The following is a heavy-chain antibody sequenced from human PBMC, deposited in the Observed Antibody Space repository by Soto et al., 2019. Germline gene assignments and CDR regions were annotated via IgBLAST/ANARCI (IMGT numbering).Heavy chain of an antibody. V-gene: IGHV4-34*01. J-gene: IGHJ6*03. Sequence: QVQLQQWGAGLLKPSETLSLTCAVYGGSFSGYYWSWIRQPPGKGLEWIGEINHSGSTNYNPSLKIRVTISVDTSKNQFSLKLSSVTAADTAVYYCARCWCMLPYYYYYMDVWGKGTTVTVSS. D-gene: IGHD2-8*01. CDR2: INHSGST. CDR3: ARCWCMLPYYYYYMDV. CDR1: GGSFSGYY.